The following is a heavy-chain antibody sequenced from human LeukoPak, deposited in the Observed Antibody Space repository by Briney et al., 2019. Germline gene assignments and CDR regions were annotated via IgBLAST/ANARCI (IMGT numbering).Heavy chain of an antibody. J-gene: IGHJ4*02. CDR2: ISGGSRTI. V-gene: IGHV3-11*04. CDR1: GFTFSDYY. D-gene: IGHD3-22*01. Sequence: KAGGSLRLSCAASGFTFSDYYMNWIRQAPGKGLEWVSSISGGSRTINYADSVKGRFTTSRDNAKNSLFLQVNSLRAEDTAVYYCARRGWLLVRGFDYWGQGTLVTVSS. CDR3: ARRGWLLVRGFDY.